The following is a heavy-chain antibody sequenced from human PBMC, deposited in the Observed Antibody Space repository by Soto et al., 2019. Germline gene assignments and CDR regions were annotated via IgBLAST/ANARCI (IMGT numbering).Heavy chain of an antibody. J-gene: IGHJ4*02. CDR3: VRDRGSSSWYEFDY. V-gene: IGHV1-18*01. D-gene: IGHD6-13*01. CDR2: ISAYNGNT. CDR1: GYTFISNG. Sequence: QVQLVQSGAEVKNPGASVKVSCKTSGYTFISNGISWVRQAPGHGLEWMGWISAYNGNTNYAQKFQDRVTMTRDTSTSTDSMELRSLRSDDTAVYYCVRDRGSSSWYEFDYWGQGTLVTVSS.